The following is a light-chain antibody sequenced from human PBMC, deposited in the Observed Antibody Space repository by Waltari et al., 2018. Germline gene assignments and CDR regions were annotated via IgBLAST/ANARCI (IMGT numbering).Light chain of an antibody. V-gene: IGKV4-1*01. Sequence: DIVRTQSPHSLSVSPCERATTNFTPIQRVLYNSNKKNYLDWYQQKPGQPPQLRIYWASTRESGVPDRFSGSGSGTDFALTISRLQAEDVAVYYCKQYFNSPYTFGQGTKLEIK. J-gene: IGKJ2*01. CDR3: KQYFNSPYT. CDR2: WAS. CDR1: QRVLYNSNKKNY.